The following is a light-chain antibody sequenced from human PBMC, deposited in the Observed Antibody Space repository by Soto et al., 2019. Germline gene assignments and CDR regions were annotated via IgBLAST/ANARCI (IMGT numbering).Light chain of an antibody. CDR2: GNS. CDR3: QSYDSSLSGPRV. CDR1: SSNIGAGYV. V-gene: IGLV1-40*01. J-gene: IGLJ1*01. Sequence: QSVLTQPPSVSGAPGQRVTISCTGSSSNIGAGYVVHWYQQLPGTAPKLLIYGNSNRPSGVPDRFSGSKSGTSASLAITGLQAEDGADYYCQSYDSSLSGPRVFGTGTKVTVL.